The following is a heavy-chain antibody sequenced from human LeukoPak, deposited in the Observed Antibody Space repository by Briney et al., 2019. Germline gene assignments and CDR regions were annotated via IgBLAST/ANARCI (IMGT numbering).Heavy chain of an antibody. J-gene: IGHJ4*02. Sequence: SETLSLTCTVSGGSISSYYWTWIREPAGEGLEWIGRIYTSGSTNYSPSLKSRVTMSVDTSKYQFSLKLSSVTAADTAVYYCAREDGTGSYDYWGQGALVTVSS. D-gene: IGHD1-26*01. CDR3: AREDGTGSYDY. V-gene: IGHV4-4*07. CDR1: GGSISSYY. CDR2: IYTSGST.